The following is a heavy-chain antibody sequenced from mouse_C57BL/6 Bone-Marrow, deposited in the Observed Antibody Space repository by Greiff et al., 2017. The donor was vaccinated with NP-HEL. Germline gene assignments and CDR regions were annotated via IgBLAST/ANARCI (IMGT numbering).Heavy chain of an antibody. CDR2: ISYDGSN. CDR1: GYSITSGYY. Sequence: EVQLQESGPGLVKPSQSLSLTCSVTGYSITSGYYWNWIRQFPGNKLEWMGYISYDGSNNYNPSLKNRISITRDTSKNQFFLKLNSVTTEDTATYYCARVGPRGSSPWYFDVWGTGTTVTVSS. J-gene: IGHJ1*03. CDR3: ARVGPRGSSPWYFDV. V-gene: IGHV3-6*01. D-gene: IGHD1-1*01.